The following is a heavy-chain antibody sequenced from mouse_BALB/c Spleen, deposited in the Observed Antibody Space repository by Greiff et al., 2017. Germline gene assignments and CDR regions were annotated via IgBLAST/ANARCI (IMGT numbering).Heavy chain of an antibody. J-gene: IGHJ3*01. D-gene: IGHD2-1*01. Sequence: VKLQESGPGLVQPSQSLSITCTVSGFSLTSYGVHWVRQSPGKGLEWLGVIWSGGSTDYNAAFISRLSISKDNSKSQVFFKMNSLQADDTAIYYCASYGNYPWFAYWGQGTLVTVSA. V-gene: IGHV2-4-1*01. CDR2: IWSGGST. CDR1: GFSLTSYG. CDR3: ASYGNYPWFAY.